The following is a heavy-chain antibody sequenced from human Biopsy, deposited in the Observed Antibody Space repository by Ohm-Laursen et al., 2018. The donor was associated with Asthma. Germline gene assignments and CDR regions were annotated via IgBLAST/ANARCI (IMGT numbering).Heavy chain of an antibody. D-gene: IGHD6-13*01. CDR3: SRDTLGYYFDI. V-gene: IGHV3-30-3*01. Sequence: SLRLSCAASGTHFGSYNMHWARQAPGKGLEWVAVITFDGSTQHYGDSVKGRFTTSRDNSKNMLFLQMNSLRAEDTAVYYCSRDTLGYYFDIWGQGTQVTVSP. CDR1: GTHFGSYN. J-gene: IGHJ4*02. CDR2: ITFDGSTQ.